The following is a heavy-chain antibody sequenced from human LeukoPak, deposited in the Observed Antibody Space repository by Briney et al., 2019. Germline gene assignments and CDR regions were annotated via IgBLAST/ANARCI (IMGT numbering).Heavy chain of an antibody. CDR1: GFTFSDYY. Sequence: PGGSLRLSCTASGFTFSDYYMSWIRQAPGKGLEWVSYISSSSSTIYYADSVKGRFTISRDNAKNSLYLQMNSLRAEDTAVYYCARDFHRRLYDSSGYYLYWGQGTLVTVSS. D-gene: IGHD3-22*01. V-gene: IGHV3-11*04. CDR3: ARDFHRRLYDSSGYYLY. J-gene: IGHJ4*02. CDR2: ISSSSSTI.